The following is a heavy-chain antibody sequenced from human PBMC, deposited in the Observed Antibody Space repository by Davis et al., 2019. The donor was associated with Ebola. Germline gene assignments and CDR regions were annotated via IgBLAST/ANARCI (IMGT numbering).Heavy chain of an antibody. Sequence: PSETLSLTCAISGDSVSSNSAAWNWIRQSPSRGLEWLGRTYYRSKWYNDYAVSVKSRITINPDTSKNQFSLQLNSVTPEDTAVYYCAREPPRWLQIGDAFDIWGQGTMVTVSS. CDR2: TYYRSKWYN. D-gene: IGHD5-24*01. CDR3: AREPPRWLQIGDAFDI. CDR1: GDSVSSNSAA. V-gene: IGHV6-1*01. J-gene: IGHJ3*02.